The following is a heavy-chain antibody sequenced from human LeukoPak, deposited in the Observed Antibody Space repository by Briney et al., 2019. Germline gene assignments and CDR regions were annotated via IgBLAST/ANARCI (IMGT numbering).Heavy chain of an antibody. CDR2: IYYSGST. CDR3: ARQYCSSTSCRKGWFDP. Sequence: SETLSLTCTVSGGSISSGDYYWSWIRQPPGKGLEWIGYIYYSGSTYYNPSLKSRVTISVDTSKNQFSLKLSSVTAADTAVYYCARQYCSSTSCRKGWFDPWGQGTLVTVSS. D-gene: IGHD2-2*01. V-gene: IGHV4-30-4*08. J-gene: IGHJ5*02. CDR1: GGSISSGDYY.